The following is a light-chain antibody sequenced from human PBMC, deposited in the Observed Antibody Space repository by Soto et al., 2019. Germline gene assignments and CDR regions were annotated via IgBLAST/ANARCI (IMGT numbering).Light chain of an antibody. V-gene: IGKV1-8*01. Sequence: AIRMTQSPSSFSASTGDRVTITCRASQGISSYLAWYQQKPGKAPKLLIYAASTLQSGVPSRFSGSGSGTDFTLTISSLQSEDFATYYCQQYYSYPFPFGPGTKVDI. CDR2: AAS. CDR1: QGISSY. CDR3: QQYYSYPFP. J-gene: IGKJ3*01.